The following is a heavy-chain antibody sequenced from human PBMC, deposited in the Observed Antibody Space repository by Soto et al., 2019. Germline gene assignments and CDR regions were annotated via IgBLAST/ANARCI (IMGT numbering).Heavy chain of an antibody. CDR2: IYYSGST. D-gene: IGHD6-19*01. V-gene: IGHV4-59*01. J-gene: IGHJ4*02. Sequence: PSETLSLTCTVSGGSISSYYWSWIRQPPGKGLEWIGYIYYSGSTNYNPSLKSRVTISVDTSKNQFSLKLSSVTAADTAVYYCATQDDSSGWYMWGQGTLVTVSS. CDR3: ATQDDSSGWYM. CDR1: GGSISSYY.